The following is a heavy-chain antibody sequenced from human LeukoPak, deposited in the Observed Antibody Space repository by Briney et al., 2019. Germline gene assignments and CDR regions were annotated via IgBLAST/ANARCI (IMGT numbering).Heavy chain of an antibody. CDR3: ARHFLATRYFDP. V-gene: IGHV4-39*01. Sequence: SETLSLTCTVSDGPISSSDYYWGWIRQPPGKGLEWIGSIFYSGITYYNPSLKSRVTISVDTSKNQFSLKLSSVTAADTAVYYCARHFLATRYFDPWGRGTLVTVSS. D-gene: IGHD3-3*02. CDR2: IFYSGIT. J-gene: IGHJ2*01. CDR1: DGPISSSDYY.